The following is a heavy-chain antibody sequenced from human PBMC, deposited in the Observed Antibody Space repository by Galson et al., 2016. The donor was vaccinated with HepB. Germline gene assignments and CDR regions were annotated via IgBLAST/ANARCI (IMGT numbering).Heavy chain of an antibody. D-gene: IGHD3-22*01. J-gene: IGHJ6*02. CDR3: ARGRDYYDSSGYYEGYYYYGMDV. Sequence: ETLSLTCTVSGGSISSSYWTWIRQPPGKGLEFIGYTHSDGSTNYNPALKSRVAISGDTSMNQFFLRLTSVTAADTAVYYCARGRDYYDSSGYYEGYYYYGMDVWGQGTTVTVSS. CDR1: GGSISSSY. V-gene: IGHV4-59*12. CDR2: THSDGST.